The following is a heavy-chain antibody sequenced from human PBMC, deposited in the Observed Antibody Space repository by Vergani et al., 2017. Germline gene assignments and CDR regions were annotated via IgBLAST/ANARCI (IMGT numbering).Heavy chain of an antibody. CDR3: ALGYCSGVSCYSDY. J-gene: IGHJ4*02. Sequence: QVTLKESGPALVKPTQTLTLTCTFSGFSLNSAGMRVSWIRPPPGKALEWLARVEWDDDKFYSTSLKTRLTISKDISKNQVVLTMTNMDPVDTATYYCALGYCSGVSCYSDYWGQGTLVTVSS. CDR1: GFSLNSAGMR. CDR2: VEWDDDK. V-gene: IGHV2-70*04. D-gene: IGHD2-15*01.